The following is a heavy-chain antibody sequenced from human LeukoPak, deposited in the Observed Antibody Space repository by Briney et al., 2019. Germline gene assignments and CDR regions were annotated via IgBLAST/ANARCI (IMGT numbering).Heavy chain of an antibody. CDR2: MYYSGST. V-gene: IGHV4-30-4*01. D-gene: IGHD3-22*01. CDR3: ARPYYYDSRIDP. J-gene: IGHJ5*02. CDR1: GGSISSGDYY. Sequence: SQTLSLTCTVSGGSISSGDYYWSWIRPPQGKGLEWIAYMYYSGSTYYNPSLKIRVTMSADTSKNQLSLKLSSVIAADTAVYYCARPYYYDSRIDPWGQGILVTVSS.